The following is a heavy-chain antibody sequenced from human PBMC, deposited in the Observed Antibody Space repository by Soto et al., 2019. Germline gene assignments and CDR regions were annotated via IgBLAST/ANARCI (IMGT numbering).Heavy chain of an antibody. Sequence: SGVPLSLSCTASGFPFSSYAMHWVRPAPGKGLEWVAVISYDGSNKYYADSVKGRFTISRDNSKNTLYLQMNSLRAEDTAVYYCARDFGSYGDCLWFWGQGTLVTGSS. CDR3: ARDFGSYGDCLWF. CDR2: ISYDGSNK. CDR1: GFPFSSYA. V-gene: IGHV3-30-3*01. J-gene: IGHJ4*02. D-gene: IGHD4-17*01.